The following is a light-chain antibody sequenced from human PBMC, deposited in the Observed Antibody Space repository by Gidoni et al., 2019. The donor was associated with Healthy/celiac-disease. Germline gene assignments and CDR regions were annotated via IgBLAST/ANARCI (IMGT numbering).Light chain of an antibody. V-gene: IGKV2-28*01. J-gene: IGKJ4*01. CDR2: LGA. Sequence: DIVMTQSPLSLPVTPGEPASISCRSSQSLLHSNGYNYLDWYLQKPGQSPQLLIYLGANRASGVPDRFSGSGSGTDFTLKISRVEAEDVGVYYCMQALQTPLELTFGGGTKVEIK. CDR1: QSLLHSNGYNY. CDR3: MQALQTPLELT.